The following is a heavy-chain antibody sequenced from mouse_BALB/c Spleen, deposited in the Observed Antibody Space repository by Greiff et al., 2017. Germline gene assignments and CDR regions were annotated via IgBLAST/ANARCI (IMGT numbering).Heavy chain of an antibody. D-gene: IGHD1-1*01. CDR1: GYTFTDYA. CDR3: ARGDYCGSSDGYFDV. V-gene: IGHV1-67*01. CDR2: ISTYSGNT. J-gene: IGHJ1*01. Sequence: QVQLKQSGPELVRPGVSVKISCKGSGYTFTDYAMPWVKQSPAKSLEWIGVISTYSGNTNYNQKFKGKATMTVDKSSSTAYMELARLTSEDSAIYYGARGDYCGSSDGYFDVWGGGTTVTGSA.